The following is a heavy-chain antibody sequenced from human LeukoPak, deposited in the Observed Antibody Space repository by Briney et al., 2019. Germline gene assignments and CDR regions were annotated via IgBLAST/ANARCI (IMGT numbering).Heavy chain of an antibody. D-gene: IGHD3-10*01. CDR2: INHSGST. J-gene: IGHJ4*02. Sequence: SETLSLTCAVYGGSFSGYCWSWVRQPPGKGLEWIGEINHSGSTNYNPSHKSRVTISVDTSKNQFSLTLSSVTAADTAVYYCARNVGQSSIDYWGQGTLVTVSS. CDR1: GGSFSGYC. V-gene: IGHV4-34*01. CDR3: ARNVGQSSIDY.